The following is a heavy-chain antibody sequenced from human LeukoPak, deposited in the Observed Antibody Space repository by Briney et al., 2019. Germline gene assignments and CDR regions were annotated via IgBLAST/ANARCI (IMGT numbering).Heavy chain of an antibody. CDR2: INFSGST. V-gene: IGHV4-59*08. J-gene: IGHJ5*02. CDR3: ARRDWGSRFDP. D-gene: IGHD7-27*01. CDR1: GGSISSYY. Sequence: TSETLSLTCTVSGGSISSYYWSWIRQPPGKGLEWIGYINFSGSTTYNPALKSRVIISLDTSKNQFSLKLSSVTAADTAVYYCARRDWGSRFDPWGQGTLVTVSS.